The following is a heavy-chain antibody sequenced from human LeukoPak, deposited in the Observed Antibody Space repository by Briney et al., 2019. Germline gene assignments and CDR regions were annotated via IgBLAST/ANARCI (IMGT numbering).Heavy chain of an antibody. Sequence: GESVKSSCKGSGYSFANYWIGWVRQMPGKGLEWMGIIYPGDSDTRYSPSFQGQVTISADKSISTAYLQWSTLKASDTAMYYCARRGPNAPFDYWGQGTLVTVSS. J-gene: IGHJ4*02. CDR3: ARRGPNAPFDY. CDR2: IYPGDSDT. V-gene: IGHV5-51*01. D-gene: IGHD2-8*01. CDR1: GYSFANYW.